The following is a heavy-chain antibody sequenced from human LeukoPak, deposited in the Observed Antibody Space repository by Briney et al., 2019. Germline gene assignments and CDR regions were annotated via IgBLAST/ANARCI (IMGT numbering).Heavy chain of an antibody. V-gene: IGHV1-69*05. CDR3: ARGYYDFWSGFDY. Sequence: SVTVSFKASGGTFSSYAISWVRQAPGQGLEWMGGIIPIFGTANYAQKFQGRVTITTDESTSTAYMELSSLRSEDTAVYYCARGYYDFWSGFDYWGQGTLVTVSS. J-gene: IGHJ4*02. D-gene: IGHD3-3*01. CDR1: GGTFSSYA. CDR2: IIPIFGTA.